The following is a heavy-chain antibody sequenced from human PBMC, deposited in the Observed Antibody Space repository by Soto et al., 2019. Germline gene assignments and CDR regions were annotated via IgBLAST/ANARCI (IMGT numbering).Heavy chain of an antibody. CDR1: GVTFSSYG. D-gene: IGHD4-17*01. CDR2: ISYDGSNK. CDR3: AKDKSPTVATPLGMDV. V-gene: IGHV3-30*18. Sequence: GGSLRLSCAASGVTFSSYGMHWVRQAPGKGLEWVAVISYDGSNKYYADSVKGRFTISRDNSKNTLYLQMNSLRAEDTAVYYCAKDKSPTVATPLGMDVWGQGTTVTVSS. J-gene: IGHJ6*02.